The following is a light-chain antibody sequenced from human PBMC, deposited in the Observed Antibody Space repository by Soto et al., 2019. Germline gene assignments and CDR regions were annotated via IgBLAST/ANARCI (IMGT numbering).Light chain of an antibody. J-gene: IGKJ1*01. V-gene: IGKV1-5*03. CDR1: QSISTW. CDR2: KAS. CDR3: QQYNTYWT. Sequence: DIQMTQSPSTLSASVGDRVTITCRASQSISTWLAWYQQKAGKAPKLMIYKASILESGVPSRFSGSGSGTEFTLTIIRLEPDDFATYYCQQYNTYWTLGQGTKVEIK.